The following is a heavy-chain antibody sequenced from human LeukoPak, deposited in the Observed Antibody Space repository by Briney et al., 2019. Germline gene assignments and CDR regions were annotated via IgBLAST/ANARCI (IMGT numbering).Heavy chain of an antibody. CDR3: ARVGTLTGDAFDI. Sequence: GGPLRLSCAASGFTFSSYAMHWVRQAPGKGLEYVSAISSNGGSTYYANSVKGRFTISRDNSKNTLYLQMGSLRAEDMAVYYCARVGTLTGDAFDIWGQGTMVTVSS. D-gene: IGHD3-9*01. CDR2: ISSNGGST. J-gene: IGHJ3*02. V-gene: IGHV3-64*01. CDR1: GFTFSSYA.